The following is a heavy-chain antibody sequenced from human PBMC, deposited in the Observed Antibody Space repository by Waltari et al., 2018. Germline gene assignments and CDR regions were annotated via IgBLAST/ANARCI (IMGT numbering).Heavy chain of an antibody. Sequence: EEQLVESGGRLVQSGGSLRLSCAASGFTVRDNYMTWVRQAPGKGVGWVSVIYNEGSTCYAGCVKGRFTISREISRNDVSLQMHSVSGDDAGIYYCAREWSNATTWFGGHFDLWGQGTQVTVSS. J-gene: IGHJ4*02. D-gene: IGHD3-16*01. CDR1: GFTVRDNY. CDR3: AREWSNATTWFGGHFDL. CDR2: IYNEGST. V-gene: IGHV3-53*01.